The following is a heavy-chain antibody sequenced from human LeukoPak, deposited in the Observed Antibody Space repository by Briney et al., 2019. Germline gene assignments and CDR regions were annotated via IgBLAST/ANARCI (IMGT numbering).Heavy chain of an antibody. CDR3: ARLDGYNFGFDY. D-gene: IGHD5-12*01. CDR2: IWYDGSNK. V-gene: IGHV3-33*01. Sequence: GRSLRLSCAASGFTFSSYGMHWVRQAPGKGLEWVAVIWYDGSNKYYADSVKGRFTISRDNSKNTLYLQMNSLRAEDTAVYYCARLDGYNFGFDYWGQGTLVTVSS. J-gene: IGHJ4*02. CDR1: GFTFSSYG.